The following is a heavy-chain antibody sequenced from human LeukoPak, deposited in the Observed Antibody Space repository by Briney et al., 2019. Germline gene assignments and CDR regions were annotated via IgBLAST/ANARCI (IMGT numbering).Heavy chain of an antibody. CDR2: ISSSSSYI. D-gene: IGHD4-11*01. Sequence: PGGSLRLSCAASGFTFSSYSMNWVRQAPGKGLEWVSYISSSSSYIYYADSVKGRFSISRDNAKNSLYLQMNSLRVEDTAVYYCARGDGGDSYYKNSWGQGTLVTVSS. V-gene: IGHV3-21*05. CDR1: GFTFSSYS. J-gene: IGHJ4*02. CDR3: ARGDGGDSYYKNS.